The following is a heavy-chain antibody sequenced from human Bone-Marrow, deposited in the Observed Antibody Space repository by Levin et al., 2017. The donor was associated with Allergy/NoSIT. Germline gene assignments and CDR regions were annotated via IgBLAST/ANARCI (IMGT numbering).Heavy chain of an antibody. V-gene: IGHV3-23*01. CDR3: AKRAQYSSGWYVARYFDY. J-gene: IGHJ4*02. CDR1: GFTFSSYA. CDR2: ISGSGGST. Sequence: GGSLRLSCAASGFTFSSYAMSWVRQAPGKGLEWVSAISGSGGSTYYADSVKGRFTISRDNSKNTLYLQMNSLRAEDTAVYYCAKRAQYSSGWYVARYFDYWGQGTLVTVSS. D-gene: IGHD6-19*01.